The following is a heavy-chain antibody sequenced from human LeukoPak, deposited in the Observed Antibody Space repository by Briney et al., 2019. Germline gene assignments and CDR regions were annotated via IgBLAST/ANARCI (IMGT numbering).Heavy chain of an antibody. CDR2: INPNSGGT. CDR1: GYTFTGYY. Sequence: ASVKVSCKASGYTFTGYYMHWVRQAPGQGLEWMGWINPNSGGTNCAQKFQGRVTMTRDTSISTAYMELSRLRSDDTAVYYCARDFAGEFMGSYNWFDPWGQGTLVTVSS. CDR3: ARDFAGEFMGSYNWFDP. J-gene: IGHJ5*02. D-gene: IGHD3-10*01. V-gene: IGHV1-2*02.